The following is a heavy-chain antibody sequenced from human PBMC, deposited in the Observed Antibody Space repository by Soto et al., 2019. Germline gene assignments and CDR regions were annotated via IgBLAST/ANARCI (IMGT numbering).Heavy chain of an antibody. CDR1: GFSLSNGRLG. V-gene: IGHV2-26*01. D-gene: IGHD3-22*01. CDR3: ARVVRGEEDYVDSTAYYFAWHGLDV. CDR2: IFSNDEK. Sequence: QVTLKESGPVVVKPTETLTLTCAVSGFSLSNGRLGVSWIRQPPGKALEWLAHIFSNDEKSYITSLKSRLTISKDTSKSQVVLTMTNMDPVDTATYYCARVVRGEEDYVDSTAYYFAWHGLDVWGQGTTVTVSS. J-gene: IGHJ6*02.